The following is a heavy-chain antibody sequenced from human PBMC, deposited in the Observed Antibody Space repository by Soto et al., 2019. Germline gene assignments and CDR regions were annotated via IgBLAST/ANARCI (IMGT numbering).Heavy chain of an antibody. D-gene: IGHD5-12*01. V-gene: IGHV1-69*01. CDR1: GVTFSSYA. CDR2: IIPIFGTT. J-gene: IGHJ4*02. Sequence: QVQLVQSGAEVKKPWSSVKVSCKASGVTFSSYAISWVRQAPGQGREWMGGIIPIFGTTNCAQKFQGRVTITADESTSTAYMGLSSLRSEDTGVYYCARGAGVATMPWGVWYFDYWGQGTLVTVSS. CDR3: ARGAGVATMPWGVWYFDY.